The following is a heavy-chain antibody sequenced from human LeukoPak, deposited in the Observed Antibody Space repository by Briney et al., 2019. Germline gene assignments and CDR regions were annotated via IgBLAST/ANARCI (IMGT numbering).Heavy chain of an antibody. D-gene: IGHD6-13*01. CDR1: GINVSTIY. V-gene: IGHV3-66*02. CDR2: IYGGGAA. Sequence: SGGSLRLSCAASGINVSTIYMTWIRQAPGKGLEWVSLIYGGGAAYYAESVRGRFIISRDNSKNTLFLQMNSLRAEDTAVYYCVSSSGQQLVPYDYWGQGTHVAVSA. J-gene: IGHJ4*02. CDR3: VSSSGQQLVPYDY.